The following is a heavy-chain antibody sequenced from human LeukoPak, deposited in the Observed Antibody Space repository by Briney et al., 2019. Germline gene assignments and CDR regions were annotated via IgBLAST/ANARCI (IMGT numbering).Heavy chain of an antibody. CDR1: GYTFTGYY. CDR2: INPNSGGT. V-gene: IGHV1-2*02. Sequence: ASVKVSCKSSGYTFTGYYMHWVRQAPGQGLEWMGWINPNSGGTNYAQKFQGRVTMTRDTSISTAYMELSRLRSDDTAVYYCASLFGGSYYHGYWGQGTLVTVSS. D-gene: IGHD1-26*01. CDR3: ASLFGGSYYHGY. J-gene: IGHJ4*02.